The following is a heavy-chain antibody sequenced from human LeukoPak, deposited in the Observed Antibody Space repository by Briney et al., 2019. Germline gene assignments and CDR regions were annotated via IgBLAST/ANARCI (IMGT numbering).Heavy chain of an antibody. Sequence: GGSLRLSCAASGFTFSSYAMSWVRQAPGKGLEWVSAISGSGGSTYYADSVKGRFTIPRDNSKNTLYLQMNSLRAEDTAVYYCAKGSMIVVVITPFDYWGQGTLVTVSS. CDR1: GFTFSSYA. CDR3: AKGSMIVVVITPFDY. D-gene: IGHD3-22*01. CDR2: ISGSGGST. V-gene: IGHV3-23*01. J-gene: IGHJ4*02.